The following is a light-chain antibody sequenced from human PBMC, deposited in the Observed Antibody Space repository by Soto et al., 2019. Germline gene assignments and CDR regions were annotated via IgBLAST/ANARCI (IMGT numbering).Light chain of an antibody. CDR3: SSYTSSSFVV. Sequence: QSVLTQPASVSGSPGQSITISCIGTSSDVGGYNYVSWYQQHPGKAPKLMIYDVSNRPSGVSNRFSGSKSGNTASLTISGLQAEDEADYYCSSYTSSSFVVFGGGTKLTVL. CDR2: DVS. CDR1: SSDVGGYNY. J-gene: IGLJ2*01. V-gene: IGLV2-14*01.